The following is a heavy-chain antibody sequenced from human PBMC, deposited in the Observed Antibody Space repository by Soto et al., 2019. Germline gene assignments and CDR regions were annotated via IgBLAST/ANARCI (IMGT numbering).Heavy chain of an antibody. CDR3: ARGPIVGATPVTWGAFDI. J-gene: IGHJ3*02. CDR1: GGTFSSYA. CDR2: IIPIFGTA. D-gene: IGHD1-26*01. V-gene: IGHV1-69*01. Sequence: QVQLVQSGAEVKKPGSSVKVSCKASGGTFSSYAISWVRQAPGQGLEWMGGIIPIFGTANYAQKFQGRVTINADESTSTAYMELSSLRSEDTAVYYCARGPIVGATPVTWGAFDIWGQGTMVTVSS.